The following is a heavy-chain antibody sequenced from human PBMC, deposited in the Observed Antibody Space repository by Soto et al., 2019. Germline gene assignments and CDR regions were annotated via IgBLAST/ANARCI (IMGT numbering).Heavy chain of an antibody. CDR2: IYYSGST. CDR3: ARDLVSSGQYYFDY. J-gene: IGHJ4*02. D-gene: IGHD6-19*01. V-gene: IGHV4-31*03. CDR1: GGSISSGGYY. Sequence: QVQLQESGPGLVKPSQTPSLTCTVSGGSISSGGYYWSWIRQHPGKGLEWVGYIYYSGSTYYNPSHKSRVTISVNTSKNQFSLKLSSVTAADTAVYYCARDLVSSGQYYFDYWGQGTLVTVSS.